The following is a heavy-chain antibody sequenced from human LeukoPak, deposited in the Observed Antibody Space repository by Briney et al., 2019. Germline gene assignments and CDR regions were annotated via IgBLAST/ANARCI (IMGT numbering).Heavy chain of an antibody. CDR2: IYTSGST. Sequence: SQTLSLTCTVSGGSISSGSYYWSWIRQPAGKGLEWIGRIYTSGSTNYNPSLKSRVTISVDTSKNQFSLKLSSVTAADTAVYYCAASGYYYGMDVWGQGTTVTVSS. CDR1: GGSISSGSYY. J-gene: IGHJ6*02. CDR3: AASGYYYGMDV. D-gene: IGHD3-10*01. V-gene: IGHV4-61*02.